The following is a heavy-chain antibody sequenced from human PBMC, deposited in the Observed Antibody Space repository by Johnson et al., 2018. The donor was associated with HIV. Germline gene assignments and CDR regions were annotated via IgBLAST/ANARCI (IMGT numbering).Heavy chain of an antibody. D-gene: IGHD3-3*01. CDR1: GFTFSNYW. CDR3: AKDSGYDFWSGYYTDDAFDI. CDR2: ISGSGGST. J-gene: IGHJ3*02. V-gene: IGHV3-23*04. Sequence: VQLVESGGGLVQPGGSLRLSCGASGFTFSNYWVQWVRQAPGKGLVWVSAISGSGGSTYYADSVKGRFTISRDNSKNTLYLQMNSLRAEDTAVYYCAKDSGYDFWSGYYTDDAFDIWGQGTMVTVSS.